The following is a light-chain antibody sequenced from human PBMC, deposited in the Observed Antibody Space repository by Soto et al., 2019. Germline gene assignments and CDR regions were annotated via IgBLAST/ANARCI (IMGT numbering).Light chain of an antibody. Sequence: DIQMTQSPSSLSASVGDRVTITCQASQDIRKYLNWYQQKPGKAPKLLIYDASNLEIGVPSRFSGSESGAYFTLTVSSLQPEDIATYYCQQYDHHRTFGQGTKVEIK. V-gene: IGKV1-33*01. CDR2: DAS. CDR1: QDIRKY. CDR3: QQYDHHRT. J-gene: IGKJ1*01.